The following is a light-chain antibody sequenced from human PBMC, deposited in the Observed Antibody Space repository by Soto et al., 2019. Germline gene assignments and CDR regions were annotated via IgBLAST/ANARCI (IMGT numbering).Light chain of an antibody. CDR1: QSVSSNY. J-gene: IGKJ1*01. V-gene: IGKV3-20*01. CDR3: QQRGT. CDR2: GAS. Sequence: EIVLTQSPGTLSLSPGERATLSCRASQSVSSNYLAWYQQKPGQAPRLLIYGASSRATGIPDRFSGSGSGTDFTLTISRLEPADFAVFYCQQRGTFGQGTKVEIK.